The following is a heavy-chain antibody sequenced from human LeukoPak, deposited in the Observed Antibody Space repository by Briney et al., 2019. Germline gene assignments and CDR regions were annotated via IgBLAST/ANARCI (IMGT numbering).Heavy chain of an antibody. Sequence: PSETLSLTCTVSGGSISSSSYYWGWIRQPPGKGLEWIGSIYYSGSTYYNPSLKSRVTISVDTSKNQFSLKLSSVTAADTAVYYCARATYHFGETFDYWGQGTLVSVSS. D-gene: IGHD3-10*01. J-gene: IGHJ4*02. CDR3: ARATYHFGETFDY. V-gene: IGHV4-39*07. CDR1: GGSISSSSYY. CDR2: IYYSGST.